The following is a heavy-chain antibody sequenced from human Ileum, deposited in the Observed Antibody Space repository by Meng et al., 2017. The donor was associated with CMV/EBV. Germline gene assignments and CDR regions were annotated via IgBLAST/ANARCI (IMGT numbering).Heavy chain of an antibody. CDR1: GYSFTSYY. D-gene: IGHD2-21*01. CDR2: INPNSGAT. V-gene: IGHV1-2*02. J-gene: IGHJ4*02. Sequence: QVQLVQSGTGVMRPGGSVKVSCTASGYSFTSYYIHWLRQAPGQGLEWMGWINPNSGATKYVQKFKGRVTMTRDTSISTVYMELSSLRSDDTALYYCSSSDWSNIDYWGQGTLVTVSS. CDR3: SSSDWSNIDY.